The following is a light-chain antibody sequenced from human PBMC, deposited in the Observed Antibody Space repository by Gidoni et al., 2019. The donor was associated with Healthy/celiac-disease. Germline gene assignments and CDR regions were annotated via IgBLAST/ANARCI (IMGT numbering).Light chain of an antibody. CDR1: QSISSW. J-gene: IGKJ1*01. V-gene: IGKV1-5*01. CDR2: DAS. Sequence: DIQMTQSPSTLSASVGDRVTITFRASQSISSWWAWYQQKPGKAPKLLIYDASSLESGVPSRFSGSGSGTEFNLTISSLQPDDFATYYCQQYNSYPWTFGQGTKVEIK. CDR3: QQYNSYPWT.